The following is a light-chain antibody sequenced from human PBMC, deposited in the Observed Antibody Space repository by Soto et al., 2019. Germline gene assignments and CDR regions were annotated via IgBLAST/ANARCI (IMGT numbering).Light chain of an antibody. V-gene: IGLV2-23*01. CDR1: SSDVGSYNL. CDR3: WSYAGSYTWV. J-gene: IGLJ3*02. Sequence: HSALTQPASVSGSPGQSITISCTETSSDVGSYNLVSWYQQHPGKVPKLMIYEDSKRPSGVSNRFSGSKSGNTASLTISGLQTEDDADYYCWSYAGSYTWVFGGGTKLTVL. CDR2: EDS.